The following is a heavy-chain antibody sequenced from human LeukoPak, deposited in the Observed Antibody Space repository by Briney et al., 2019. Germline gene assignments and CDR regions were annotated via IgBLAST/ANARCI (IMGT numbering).Heavy chain of an antibody. CDR2: IIPIFGIA. Sequence: SVKVSCKASGGTFSSYAIRWVRQAPGQGLEWMGRIIPIFGIANYAQKFQGRVTITADKSTSTAYMELSSLRSEDTAVYYCARRIAVAGTVWFDPWGQGTLVTVSS. J-gene: IGHJ5*02. D-gene: IGHD6-19*01. CDR3: ARRIAVAGTVWFDP. CDR1: GGTFSSYA. V-gene: IGHV1-69*04.